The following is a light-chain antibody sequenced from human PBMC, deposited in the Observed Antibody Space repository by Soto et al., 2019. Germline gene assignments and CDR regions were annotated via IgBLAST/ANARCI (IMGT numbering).Light chain of an antibody. Sequence: QSALTQPASVSGSPGQSITISCTGTSSDVGGYKYVSWYQHHPGKAPKLMIYEVSNRPSGVSNRFSGSKSGNTASLTISGLQAEDESDYYCSSYTSGSTVFGTGTKLTVL. V-gene: IGLV2-14*01. CDR2: EVS. J-gene: IGLJ6*01. CDR3: SSYTSGSTV. CDR1: SSDVGGYKY.